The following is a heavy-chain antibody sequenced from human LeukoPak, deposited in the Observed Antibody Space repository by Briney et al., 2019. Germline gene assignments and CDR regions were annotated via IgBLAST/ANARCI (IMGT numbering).Heavy chain of an antibody. D-gene: IGHD6-6*01. CDR3: AREGNRSSFDN. V-gene: IGHV3-66*01. CDR2: IFSGGTT. CDR1: GFTFSSAW. J-gene: IGHJ4*02. Sequence: GGSLRLSCAASGFTFSSAWMTWVRQAPGKGLECVSVIFSGGTTYYADSVKGRFTISRDNSKNTLYLQMNSLRAEDTAVYYCAREGNRSSFDNWGQGNLVTVSS.